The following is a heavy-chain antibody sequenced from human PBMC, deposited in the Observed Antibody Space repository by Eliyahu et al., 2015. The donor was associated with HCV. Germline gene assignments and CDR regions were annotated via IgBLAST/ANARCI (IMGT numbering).Heavy chain of an antibody. J-gene: IGHJ6*02. D-gene: IGHD3-10*01. Sequence: EVQLVESGGGLLQPGRSLRLSCVASGFIFXXYSFHWVRQVPGKGXGXVSGISWHSGILGFADAVKGRVTVSRDNAKNSLYLELNSLRPEDTGLYYCAKDRSVRGPGNEYFGMDLWGQGTTVTVSS. CDR1: GFIFXXYS. CDR3: AKDRSVRGPGNEYFGMDL. CDR2: ISWHSGIL. V-gene: IGHV3-9*01.